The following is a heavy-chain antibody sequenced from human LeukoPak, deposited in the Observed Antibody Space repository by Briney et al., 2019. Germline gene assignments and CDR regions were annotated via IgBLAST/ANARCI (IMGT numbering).Heavy chain of an antibody. D-gene: IGHD3-10*01. CDR3: AKDLGTMVRGAYWCFDY. CDR1: GFTFSSYA. Sequence: PGGSLRLSCAASGFTFSSYAMSWVRQAPGKGLEWVSAISGSGGSTYYADSVKGRFTISRDNSKNTLYLQMNSLRAEDTAVYYCAKDLGTMVRGAYWCFDYWGQGTLVTVSS. CDR2: ISGSGGST. J-gene: IGHJ4*02. V-gene: IGHV3-23*01.